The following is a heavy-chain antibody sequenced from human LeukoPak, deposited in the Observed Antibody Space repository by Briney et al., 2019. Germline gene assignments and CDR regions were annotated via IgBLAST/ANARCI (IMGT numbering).Heavy chain of an antibody. V-gene: IGHV5-51*01. J-gene: IGHJ3*01. D-gene: IGHD2-2*02. CDR3: AGHSFDTVDAFDV. CDR2: IYPGDYDT. CDR1: GDSFTTYW. Sequence: GESLKISCKGSGDSFTTYWIGWVREMPGKGLEWMGIIYPGDYDTRYSPSFQGHVTISVDKSISTAYLQWRSLRASDTAMYFCAGHSFDTVDAFDVWGQGTIVTVSA.